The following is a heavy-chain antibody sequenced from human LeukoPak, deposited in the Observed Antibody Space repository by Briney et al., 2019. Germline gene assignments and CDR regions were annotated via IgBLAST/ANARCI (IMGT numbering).Heavy chain of an antibody. CDR3: ATSTIFGVDPPYYYYGMDV. CDR1: GYTLTELS. Sequence: ASVKVSCKVSGYTLTELSIPRVRESPGPGLGWMGGFDTADGETIYAQKFQGRVTMTEDTSTDTAYMELRSLRSEDTAVHYCATSTIFGVDPPYYYYGMDVWGQGTTVTVSS. D-gene: IGHD3-3*01. J-gene: IGHJ6*02. CDR2: FDTADGET. V-gene: IGHV1-24*01.